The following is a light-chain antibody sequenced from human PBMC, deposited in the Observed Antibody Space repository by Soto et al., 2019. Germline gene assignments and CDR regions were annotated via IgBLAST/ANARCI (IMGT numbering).Light chain of an antibody. CDR2: DVS. J-gene: IGLJ2*01. CDR3: SSYTSSLIPV. Sequence: QSALTQPASVSGSPGQSITISCTGTSSDIGAYNYVSWYQQHPGKAPKLMIFDVSDRPSGVSDRFSGSKSGNTASLTTSGLQPEDEAAYFCSSYTSSLIPVFGGGTQLTVL. V-gene: IGLV2-14*03. CDR1: SSDIGAYNY.